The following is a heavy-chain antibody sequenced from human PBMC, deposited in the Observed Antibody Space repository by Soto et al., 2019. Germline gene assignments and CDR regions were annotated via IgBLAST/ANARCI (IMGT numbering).Heavy chain of an antibody. CDR3: ARERWLAARGIDYYGMDV. V-gene: IGHV6-1*01. D-gene: IGHD6-19*01. J-gene: IGHJ6*02. CDR1: GDSVSSNSAA. Sequence: SRTLSLPCAISGDSVSSNSAAWNWIRQSPSRGLEWLGRTYYRSKWYNDYAVSVKSRITINPDTSKNQFSLQLNSVTPEDTAVYYCARERWLAARGIDYYGMDVWGQGTTVTVSS. CDR2: TYYRSKWYN.